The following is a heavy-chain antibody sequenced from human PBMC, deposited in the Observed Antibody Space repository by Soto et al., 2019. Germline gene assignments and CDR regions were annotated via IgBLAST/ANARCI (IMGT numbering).Heavy chain of an antibody. CDR3: AKDRQPDGLWPFDH. J-gene: IGHJ4*02. V-gene: IGHV3-23*01. D-gene: IGHD2-8*01. CDR1: GFTFSTYA. Sequence: TGGSLRLSCAASGFTFSTYAMSWVRQAPGKGLEWVSGLFGNGGGISYADSVMGRFTISRDNSNNMLYLEMHSLRVEDTGVYYCAKDRQPDGLWPFDHWGQGTLVTVSS. CDR2: LFGNGGGI.